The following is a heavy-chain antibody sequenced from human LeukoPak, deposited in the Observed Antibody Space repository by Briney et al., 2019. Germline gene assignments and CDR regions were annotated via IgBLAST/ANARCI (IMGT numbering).Heavy chain of an antibody. V-gene: IGHV1-18*01. CDR1: CYTFTSYG. D-gene: IGHD3-22*01. J-gene: IGHJ4*02. Sequence: ASVKVSCKASCYTFTSYGISWVRQAPGQGLEWMGWISAYNGNTNYAQKLQGRVTMTTDTSTSTAYMELRSLRSDDTAVYYCARESDYYDSSGHYDYWGQGTLVTVSS. CDR3: ARESDYYDSSGHYDY. CDR2: ISAYNGNT.